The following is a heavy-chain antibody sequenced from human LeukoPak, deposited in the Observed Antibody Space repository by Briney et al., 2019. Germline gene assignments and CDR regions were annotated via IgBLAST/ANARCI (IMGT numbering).Heavy chain of an antibody. Sequence: ASVKVSCKASRYRFTSTYMHWVRQAPGQGLEWMGLINPTGTYTKYAQKFQGRVSMTRDTSTSTDDMELRSLTSEDSAVYYCARDQSGSTTVTVTTDYWYFDVWGRGTLVTVSS. J-gene: IGHJ2*01. D-gene: IGHD4-17*01. CDR2: INPTGTYT. CDR1: RYRFTSTY. CDR3: ARDQSGSTTVTVTTDYWYFDV. V-gene: IGHV1-46*01.